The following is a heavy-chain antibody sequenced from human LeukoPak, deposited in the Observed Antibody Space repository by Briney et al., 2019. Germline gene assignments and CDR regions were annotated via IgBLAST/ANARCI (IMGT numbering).Heavy chain of an antibody. CDR2: ISDSGGRT. V-gene: IGHV3-23*01. J-gene: IGHJ4*02. CDR3: DAADF. D-gene: IGHD6-13*01. Sequence: GGSLRLSSAASGFSFASFAMGWVRQPPGKGLEWVSTISDSGGRTHYADSVQGRFTISRDNSKNTLCLQINNLRAEDTAIYYCDAADFWGQGTLVTVSS. CDR1: GFSFASFA.